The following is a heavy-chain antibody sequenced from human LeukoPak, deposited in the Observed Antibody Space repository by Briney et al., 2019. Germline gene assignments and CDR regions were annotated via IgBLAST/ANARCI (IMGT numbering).Heavy chain of an antibody. J-gene: IGHJ4*02. CDR3: AGNYDFLTGYPGLFDY. CDR2: IYHSGRT. D-gene: IGHD3-9*01. Sequence: SETLSLTCAVSGGSISNTNWWSWVRQPPGKGLEWIGEIYHSGRTNYNPSLKSRVTILVHKSKNQFSLNLSSVTAADTAVYYCAGNYDFLTGYPGLFDYWGQGTLVTVSS. CDR1: GGSISNTNW. V-gene: IGHV4-4*02.